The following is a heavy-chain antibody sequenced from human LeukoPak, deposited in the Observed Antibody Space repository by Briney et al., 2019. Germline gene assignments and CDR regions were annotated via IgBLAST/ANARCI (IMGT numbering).Heavy chain of an antibody. CDR2: IKSKTGGGTT. V-gene: IGHV3-15*01. D-gene: IGHD1-1*01. J-gene: IGHJ5*02. CDR3: TTEGLTSWFDP. CDR1: GFTFSNAW. Sequence: PGGSLRLSCAASGFTFSNAWMSWVRQAPGKGLEWVGRIKSKTGGGTTDYAAPVKGRFTISRDDSKNTLYLQMNSLKTEDTAVYYCTTEGLTSWFDPRGQGTLVTVSS.